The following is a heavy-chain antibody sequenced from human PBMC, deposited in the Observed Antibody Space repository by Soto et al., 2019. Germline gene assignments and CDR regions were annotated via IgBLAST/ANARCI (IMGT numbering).Heavy chain of an antibody. D-gene: IGHD6-6*01. CDR2: IRSSGATI. CDR3: ARLRYSSSSRYYTDV. CDR1: GFTFSDYQ. J-gene: IGHJ6*03. Sequence: GGSLRLSCVTSGFTFSDYQMNWIRQAPGKGLEWVSYIRSSGATIFYADSVEGRFTVSRDNAKNSMYLQMNSLRAEDTAVYYCARLRYSSSSRYYTDVWGKGTTVTVSS. V-gene: IGHV3-11*01.